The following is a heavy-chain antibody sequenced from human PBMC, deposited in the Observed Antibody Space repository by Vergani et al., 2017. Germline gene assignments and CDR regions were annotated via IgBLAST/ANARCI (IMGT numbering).Heavy chain of an antibody. D-gene: IGHD6-13*01. Sequence: EVQLVESGGGLVQPGGSLRLSCAASGFTLSDHVMDWVRQGPGKGLEWVGSSRNKARSYTKEYSASVKGRFTISRDDSRNSLYLQMNSLKTEDTAVYYCSTLPHQTQQQVTSWGQGTLVTVSS. CDR3: STLPHQTQQQVTS. CDR1: GFTLSDHV. V-gene: IGHV3-72*01. J-gene: IGHJ5*02. CDR2: SRNKARSYTK.